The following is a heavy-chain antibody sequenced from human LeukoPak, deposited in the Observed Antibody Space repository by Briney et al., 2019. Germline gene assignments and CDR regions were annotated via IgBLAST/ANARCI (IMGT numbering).Heavy chain of an antibody. CDR2: ISSSSSTI. J-gene: IGHJ4*02. CDR3: ARDHYYDSSGYYLFY. CDR1: GFTFSDYY. V-gene: IGHV3-11*04. Sequence: PGGSLRLSCAASGFTFSDYYMSWIRQAPGKGLEWVSYISSSSSTIYYADSVKGRFTISRDNAKNSLYLQMNSLRAEDTAVYYCARDHYYDSSGYYLFYWGQGTLVTVSS. D-gene: IGHD3-22*01.